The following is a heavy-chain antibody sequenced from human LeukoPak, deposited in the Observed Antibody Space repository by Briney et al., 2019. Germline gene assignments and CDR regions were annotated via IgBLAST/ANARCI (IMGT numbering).Heavy chain of an antibody. Sequence: PSETLSLTCTVSGGSTSSYYWSWIRQPPGKGLEWIGYIYYSGSTNYNPSLKSRVTISVDTSKNQFSLKLSSVTAADTAVYYCARDRYWSCSSTRCYDPPGPQYYYGMDVWGQGTTVTVSS. D-gene: IGHD2-2*01. CDR3: ARDRYWSCSSTRCYDPPGPQYYYGMDV. V-gene: IGHV4-59*01. CDR1: GGSTSSYY. J-gene: IGHJ6*02. CDR2: IYYSGST.